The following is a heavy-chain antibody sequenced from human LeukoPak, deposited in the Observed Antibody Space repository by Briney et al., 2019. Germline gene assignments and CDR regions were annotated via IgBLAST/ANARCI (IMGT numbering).Heavy chain of an antibody. D-gene: IGHD3-10*01. Sequence: SETLSLTCTVSGGSISSYYWSWIRQPPGKGLEWIGYIYYSGSTNYNPSLKSRVTISVDTSKNQFSLKLSSVTAADTAVYYCARSARGSGSYKQYYFDYWGQGTLVTVSS. CDR1: GGSISSYY. CDR3: ARSARGSGSYKQYYFDY. V-gene: IGHV4-59*01. J-gene: IGHJ4*02. CDR2: IYYSGST.